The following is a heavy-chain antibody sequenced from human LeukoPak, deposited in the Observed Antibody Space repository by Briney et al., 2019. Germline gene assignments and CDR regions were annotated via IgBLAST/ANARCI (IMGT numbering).Heavy chain of an antibody. CDR1: GDSISGSKFF. Sequence: MTSETLSLTCTVSGDSISGSKFFWGWIRQTPGTGLEWIGSVYFSGSIFYNPSLKSRVTISVDASKNQFSLKLSSVTAADMAVYYCAGTSGWYHFDYWGQGTLVTVSS. V-gene: IGHV4-39*07. J-gene: IGHJ4*02. CDR3: AGTSGWYHFDY. D-gene: IGHD6-19*01. CDR2: VYFSGSI.